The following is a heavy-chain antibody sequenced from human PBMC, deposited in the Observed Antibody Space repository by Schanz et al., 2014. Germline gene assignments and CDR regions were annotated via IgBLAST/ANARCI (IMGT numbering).Heavy chain of an antibody. J-gene: IGHJ6*02. Sequence: EVQLVESGGGLIQPGGSLRLSCAASGFTFKNYAMTWVRQAPGKGLEWVSAISSTGGSTYYADSVKGRFTISRDNSKNTHSLLVNTLSADDTSTSYCAQAFSTTKSYGMDVWGQGTTVTVS. CDR3: AQAFSTTKSYGMDV. D-gene: IGHD1-1*01. CDR1: GFTFKNYA. CDR2: ISSTGGST. V-gene: IGHV3-23*04.